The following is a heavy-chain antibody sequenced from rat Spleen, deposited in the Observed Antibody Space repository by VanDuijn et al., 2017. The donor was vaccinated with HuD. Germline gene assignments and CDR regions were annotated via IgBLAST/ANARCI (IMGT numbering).Heavy chain of an antibody. CDR3: TTGAPGFDY. Sequence: EVQLVESGGGLVQPGRSMKLSCAASGFTFSNYGLAWVRQAPKKGLEWVAYISYDGGSTYYRDPGKGRFTISRDNAKSTLYLQMDSLRSEDTATYYCTTGAPGFDYWGQGVMVTVSS. J-gene: IGHJ2*01. D-gene: IGHD1-4*01. CDR1: GFTFSNYG. V-gene: IGHV5-20*01. CDR2: ISYDGGST.